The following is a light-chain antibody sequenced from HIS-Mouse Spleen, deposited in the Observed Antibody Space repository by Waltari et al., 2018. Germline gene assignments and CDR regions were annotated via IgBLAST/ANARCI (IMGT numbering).Light chain of an antibody. CDR3: CSYAGSSTWV. V-gene: IGLV2-23*01. CDR2: EGS. Sequence: QSALTQPASVSGSPGQSITIPCTGTSRDFGSYNLVSWYQPHPGKAPKLMIYEGSKRPSGVSNRFSGSKSGNTASLTISGLQAEDEADYYCCSYAGSSTWVFGGGTKLTVL. J-gene: IGLJ3*02. CDR1: SRDFGSYNL.